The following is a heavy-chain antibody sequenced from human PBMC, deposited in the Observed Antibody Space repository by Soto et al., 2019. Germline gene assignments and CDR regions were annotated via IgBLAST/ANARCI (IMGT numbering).Heavy chain of an antibody. D-gene: IGHD3-10*01. Sequence: SETLSLTCAVYGGSFSGYYWSWIRQPPGKGLEWIGEINHSGSTNYNPSLKSRVTISVDTSKNQFSLKLSSVTAADTAVYYCARGGWFGELPLYYYYYGMDVWGQGTTVTVSS. CDR2: INHSGST. CDR3: ARGGWFGELPLYYYYYGMDV. J-gene: IGHJ6*02. V-gene: IGHV4-34*01. CDR1: GGSFSGYY.